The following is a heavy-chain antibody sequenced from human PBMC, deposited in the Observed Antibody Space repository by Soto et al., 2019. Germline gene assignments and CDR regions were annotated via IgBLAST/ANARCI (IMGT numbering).Heavy chain of an antibody. V-gene: IGHV4-38-2*02. Sequence: PSETLSLTCGVSDNSISRGFYWGWIRQPPGKGLEWIGSIYHSGNTHYNPSPKSRVTISVDTPKNQFSLKVRSVTAADTAVYYCAREYSSSSGWFDPWGQGTLVTVSS. CDR2: IYHSGNT. D-gene: IGHD6-6*01. CDR3: AREYSSSSGWFDP. J-gene: IGHJ5*02. CDR1: DNSISRGFY.